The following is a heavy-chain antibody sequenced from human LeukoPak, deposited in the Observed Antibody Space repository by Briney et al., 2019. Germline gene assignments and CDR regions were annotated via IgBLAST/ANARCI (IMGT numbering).Heavy chain of an antibody. Sequence: SGTLCLTCAVSGYSISRGYYWGWSRQPPGRGLRGIGRFYHSGSTYYNPSLKSRVTISVDMSKNQFSLTLSSVTAADTAVYYCAIGDTSTWFSWGQGTLVTVSS. CDR1: GYSISRGYY. CDR2: FYHSGST. J-gene: IGHJ5*02. CDR3: AIGDTSTWFS. V-gene: IGHV4-38-2*01. D-gene: IGHD6-13*01.